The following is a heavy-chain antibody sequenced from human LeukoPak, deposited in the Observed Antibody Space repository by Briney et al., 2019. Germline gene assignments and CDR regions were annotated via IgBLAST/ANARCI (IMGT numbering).Heavy chain of an antibody. J-gene: IGHJ3*02. CDR2: IYYSGST. V-gene: IGHV4-39*01. Sequence: KPSETLSLTCTVSGGSISSSSYYWGWIRQPPGKGLEWIGSIYYSGSTYYNPSLKSRVTISVDTSKNQFSLKLSSVTAADTAVYYCARYTAMVNDAFDIWGQGTMVTVSS. CDR3: ARYTAMVNDAFDI. CDR1: GGSISSSSYY. D-gene: IGHD5-18*01.